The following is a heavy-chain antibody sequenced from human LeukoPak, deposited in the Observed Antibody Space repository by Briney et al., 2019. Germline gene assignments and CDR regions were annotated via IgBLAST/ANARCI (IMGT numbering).Heavy chain of an antibody. CDR3: AKALTGYYAPGDY. J-gene: IGHJ4*02. CDR2: ISTSSSYI. D-gene: IGHD3-9*01. Sequence: GESLRLSCAASGFTFSSYNMNWVRQAPGKGLEWVSSISTSSSYIYYADSVKGRFTISRDNSKNTLYLQVNSLRAEDTAVYYCAKALTGYYAPGDYWGQGTLVTVSS. V-gene: IGHV3-21*04. CDR1: GFTFSSYN.